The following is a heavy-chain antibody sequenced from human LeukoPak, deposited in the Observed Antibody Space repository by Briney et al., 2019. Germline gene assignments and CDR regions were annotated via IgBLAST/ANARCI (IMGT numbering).Heavy chain of an antibody. D-gene: IGHD6-13*01. CDR1: GGTFSSYA. CDR3: ARDYECPWYSSSCNPSYYYYYYGMDV. J-gene: IGHJ6*02. V-gene: IGHV1-69*13. CDR2: IIPIFGTA. Sequence: GASVKVSCKASGGTFSSYAISWVRQAPGQGLEWMGGIIPIFGTANYAQKFQGRVTITADESTSTAYMELSSLRSEDTAVYYCARDYECPWYSSSCNPSYYYYYYGMDVWGQGTTVTVSS.